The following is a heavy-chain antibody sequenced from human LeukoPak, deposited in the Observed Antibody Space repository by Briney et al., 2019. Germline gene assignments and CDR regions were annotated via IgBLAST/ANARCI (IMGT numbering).Heavy chain of an antibody. V-gene: IGHV1-2*02. D-gene: IGHD1-26*01. Sequence: ASVKVSCKASGYTFTGYYMHWVRQAPGQGLEWMGWINPNSGGTNYAQKFQGRVTMTRDTSISTAYMELSRLRSDDTAVYYCARWSDGSYYYYYYMDVWGKGTTVTVSS. CDR3: ARWSDGSYYYYYYMDV. CDR1: GYTFTGYY. CDR2: INPNSGGT. J-gene: IGHJ6*03.